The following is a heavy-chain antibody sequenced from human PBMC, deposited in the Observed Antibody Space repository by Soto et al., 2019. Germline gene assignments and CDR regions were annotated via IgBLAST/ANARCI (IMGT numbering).Heavy chain of an antibody. V-gene: IGHV3-66*01. CDR3: ARDPWAEDY. J-gene: IGHJ4*02. CDR2: IYSGGST. CDR1: GFTVSTKY. Sequence: GGSLRLSCAASGFTVSTKYMSWVRQAPGKGLEWVSVIYSGGSTFYADSVRGRFTISRDNSKNTVNLQMNSLRAEDTAVYYCARDPWAEDYWGQGTLVNVSS. D-gene: IGHD3-16*01.